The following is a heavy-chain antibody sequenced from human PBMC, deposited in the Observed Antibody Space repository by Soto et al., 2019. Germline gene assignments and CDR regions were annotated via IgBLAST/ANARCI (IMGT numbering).Heavy chain of an antibody. D-gene: IGHD3-10*01. CDR2: ISWNSGSI. CDR1: GFTFDDYA. Sequence: EVQLVESGGGLVKPGGSLRLSCAASGFTFDDYAMHWVRQAPGKGLEWVSGISWNSGSIGYADSVKGRFTISRDNAKNSLYLQMNSLRAEDTALYYCAKDISPIYYGSGSPSGGMDVWGQGTTVTVSS. V-gene: IGHV3-9*01. CDR3: AKDISPIYYGSGSPSGGMDV. J-gene: IGHJ6*02.